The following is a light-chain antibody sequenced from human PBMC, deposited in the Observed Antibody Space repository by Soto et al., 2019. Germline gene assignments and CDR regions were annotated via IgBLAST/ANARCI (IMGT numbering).Light chain of an antibody. V-gene: IGLV2-11*01. J-gene: IGLJ2*01. CDR3: SSYAGSYTLV. CDR2: DVS. CDR1: SNDVGGYNF. Sequence: QSVLTQPRSVSGSPGQSVTISCTGTSNDVGGYNFVSWYQQHPGKVPKLFIYDVSRRPSGVPDRSSGSKSGNTASLTISGLQAEDEADYYCSSYAGSYTLVFGGGTKLTVL.